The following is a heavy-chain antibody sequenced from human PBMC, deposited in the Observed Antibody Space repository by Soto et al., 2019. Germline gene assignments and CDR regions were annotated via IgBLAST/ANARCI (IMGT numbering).Heavy chain of an antibody. CDR3: ARDLEYSSSAGGHYFDY. V-gene: IGHV1-69*06. D-gene: IGHD6-6*01. CDR1: GGTFSSYA. CDR2: IIPIFGTA. J-gene: IGHJ4*02. Sequence: SVKVSCKASGGTFSSYAISWVRQAPGQGLEWMGGIIPIFGTANYAQKFQGRVTITADKSTSTAYMGLSSLRSEDTAVYYCARDLEYSSSAGGHYFDYWGQGTLVTVSS.